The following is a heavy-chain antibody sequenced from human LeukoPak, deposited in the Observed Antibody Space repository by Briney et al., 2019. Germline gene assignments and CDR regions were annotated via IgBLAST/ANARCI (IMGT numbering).Heavy chain of an antibody. Sequence: PSETLSLTCSVPGASLSSYYWGSIRQTPAKGLEWLGHISDTGKTGYNPSLKSRDTLSLDTSKNQFSLRLTSVPAADTAVYYCVTGYYEPFDNWGQGTLVTVSS. CDR3: VTGYYEPFDN. V-gene: IGHV4-59*01. CDR1: GASLSSYY. J-gene: IGHJ4*02. CDR2: ISDTGKT. D-gene: IGHD3-3*01.